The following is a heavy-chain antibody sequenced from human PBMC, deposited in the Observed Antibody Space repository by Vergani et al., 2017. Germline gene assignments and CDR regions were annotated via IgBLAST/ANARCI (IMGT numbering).Heavy chain of an antibody. Sequence: QVQLVPSGAEVKTPGASVKVSCMASGYTFTSYGISWVRQAPGQGLEWMGWISAYNGNTNYAQKLQGRVTMTTDTSTSTAYMELRSLRSDDTAVYYCASDLAVVAALSFGYWGQGTLVTVSS. CDR3: ASDLAVVAALSFGY. V-gene: IGHV1-18*01. J-gene: IGHJ4*02. CDR2: ISAYNGNT. D-gene: IGHD2-15*01. CDR1: GYTFTSYG.